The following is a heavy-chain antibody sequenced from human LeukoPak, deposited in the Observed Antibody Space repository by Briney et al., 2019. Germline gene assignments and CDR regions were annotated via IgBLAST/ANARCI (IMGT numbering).Heavy chain of an antibody. D-gene: IGHD3-10*02. CDR2: INQHGSER. J-gene: IGHJ6*04. CDR3: AELGITMIGGV. V-gene: IGHV3-7*01. CDR1: GFTFSTYW. Sequence: PGGSLRLSCAASGFTFSTYWMIRVRQAPGKGLEWVANINQHGSERYYVDSVKGRFTISRDNAKNSLYLQMNSLRAEDTAVYYCAELGITMIGGVWGKGTTVTISS.